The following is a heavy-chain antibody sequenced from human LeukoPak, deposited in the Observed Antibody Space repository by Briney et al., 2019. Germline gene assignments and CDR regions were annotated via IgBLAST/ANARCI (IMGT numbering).Heavy chain of an antibody. CDR3: ATQGFCDSTDCYAHIYDI. Sequence: GASQRPSWAPAAFFFSSYSLDWVRQPASNGLGLGTIVAADGNDKYYPSSVKGRFTISRDNSKNTLYLQMNSLRVEDTAVYYCATQGFCDSTDCYAHIYDIGGLGTMVTVSS. J-gene: IGHJ3*02. D-gene: IGHD2-2*01. CDR1: AFFFSSYS. CDR2: VAADGNDK. V-gene: IGHV3-30*08.